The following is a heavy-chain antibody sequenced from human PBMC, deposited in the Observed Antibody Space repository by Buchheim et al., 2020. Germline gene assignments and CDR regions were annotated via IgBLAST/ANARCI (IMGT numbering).Heavy chain of an antibody. V-gene: IGHV4-31*03. J-gene: IGHJ6*02. CDR3: ARDGEYNYYGMDI. D-gene: IGHD3-10*01. Sequence: QVQLQESGPGLVKPSQTLSLTCTVSGGSISSGGYYWSWVRQHPGKGLEWIGYIYYGGTPYYNPSLKSRVTISLDTSKTQFFLKLSSVTAADTAVYYCARDGEYNYYGMDIWGQGT. CDR1: GGSISSGGYY. CDR2: IYYGGTP.